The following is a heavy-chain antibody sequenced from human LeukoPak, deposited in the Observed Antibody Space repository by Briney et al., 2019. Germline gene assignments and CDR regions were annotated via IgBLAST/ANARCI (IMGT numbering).Heavy chain of an antibody. D-gene: IGHD2-2*01. Sequence: GGSLRLSCEASGFSFSHYGMHWVRQAPHKGLDWVASAQYDDSKKSYSDSVMGRFTVSRDNSKNTVFLEMSRLRPEDTAVYYCARDVVWYSTRASCSYFGFWGQGTLVTVSS. CDR1: GFSFSHYG. V-gene: IGHV3-30*02. CDR3: ARDVVWYSTRASCSYFGF. J-gene: IGHJ4*02. CDR2: AQYDDSKK.